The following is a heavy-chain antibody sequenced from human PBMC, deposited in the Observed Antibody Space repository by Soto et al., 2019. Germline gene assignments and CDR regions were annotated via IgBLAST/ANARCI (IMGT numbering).Heavy chain of an antibody. Sequence: PSETLSLTCAVYGGSFSGYYWSWIRQPPGKGLEWIGEINHSGSTNYNPSLKSRVTISVDTSKNRFSLKLSSVTAADTAVYYCGRGQSVVVLVWFDPWGQGTLVTVSS. CDR2: INHSGST. D-gene: IGHD2-2*01. J-gene: IGHJ5*02. CDR3: GRGQSVVVLVWFDP. CDR1: GGSFSGYY. V-gene: IGHV4-34*01.